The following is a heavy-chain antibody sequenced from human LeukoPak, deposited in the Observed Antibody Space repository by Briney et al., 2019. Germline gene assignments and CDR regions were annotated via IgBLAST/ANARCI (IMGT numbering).Heavy chain of an antibody. CDR2: IHYSGST. CDR1: GASISSAYY. J-gene: IGHJ4*02. V-gene: IGHV4-38-2*02. D-gene: IGHD2-8*02. Sequence: SETLSLTCTVSGASISSAYYWGWIRQPPGKGLEWIGYIHYSGSTYYNPSLKSRVTISVDTSKNQFSLKLSSVAAADTAVYYCARGFWSRYYDYWGQGTLVTVSS. CDR3: ARGFWSRYYDY.